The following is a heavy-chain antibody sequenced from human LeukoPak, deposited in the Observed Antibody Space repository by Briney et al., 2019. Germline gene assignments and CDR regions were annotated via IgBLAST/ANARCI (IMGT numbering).Heavy chain of an antibody. V-gene: IGHV5-10-1*01. D-gene: IGHD2-15*01. Sequence: GESLKISCKGSGYSFTSYWISWVRQMPGKGLEWMGRIDPSDSCTNYSPSFQGHVTISADKSISTAYLQWSSLKASDTAMYYCASWRSVAGAFDIWGQGTMVTVSS. CDR2: IDPSDSCT. CDR1: GYSFTSYW. J-gene: IGHJ3*02. CDR3: ASWRSVAGAFDI.